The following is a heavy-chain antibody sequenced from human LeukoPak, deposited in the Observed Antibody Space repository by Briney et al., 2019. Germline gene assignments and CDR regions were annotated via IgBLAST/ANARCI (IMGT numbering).Heavy chain of an antibody. J-gene: IGHJ6*03. Sequence: ASVKVSCKASGYTFTSYGISRVRQAPGQGLEWMGWISAYNGNTNYAQKLQGRVTMTTDTSTSTAYMELRSLRSDDTAVYYCARDEDSSGWYPGYYYYMDVWGKGTTVTISS. V-gene: IGHV1-18*01. CDR1: GYTFTSYG. D-gene: IGHD6-19*01. CDR2: ISAYNGNT. CDR3: ARDEDSSGWYPGYYYYMDV.